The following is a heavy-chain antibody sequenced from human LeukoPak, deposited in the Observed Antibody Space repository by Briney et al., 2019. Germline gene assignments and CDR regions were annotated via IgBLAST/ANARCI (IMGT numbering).Heavy chain of an antibody. CDR3: ARQETRAGAFDI. CDR2: IYPGDSDT. CDR1: GYSFTTYW. D-gene: IGHD6-13*01. Sequence: RGESLKISCKGSGYSFTTYWIGWVRQMPGKGLEWMGIIYPGDSDTRYSPSFQGQVSISADKSISTAYLQWSSLKASDTAMYYCARQETRAGAFDIWGQGTMVTVSS. J-gene: IGHJ3*02. V-gene: IGHV5-51*01.